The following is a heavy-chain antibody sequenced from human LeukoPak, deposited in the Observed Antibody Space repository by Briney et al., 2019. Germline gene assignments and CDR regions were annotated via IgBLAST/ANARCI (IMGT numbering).Heavy chain of an antibody. V-gene: IGHV3-48*04. CDR3: ARDREYGALGYYGMDV. D-gene: IGHD3-10*01. CDR1: GFTFSSYS. Sequence: PGGSLRLSCAASGFTFSSYSMNWVRQAPGKGLEWVSYISSSSSTIYYADSVKGRFTISRDNAKNSLYLQMNGLRAEDTAVYYCARDREYGALGYYGMDVWGQGTTVTVSS. CDR2: ISSSSSTI. J-gene: IGHJ6*02.